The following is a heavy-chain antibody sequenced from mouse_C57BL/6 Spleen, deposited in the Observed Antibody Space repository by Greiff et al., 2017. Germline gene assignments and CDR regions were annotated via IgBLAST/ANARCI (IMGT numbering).Heavy chain of an antibody. CDR3: ARRAGGFITDYFDY. V-gene: IGHV8-12*01. CDR2: IYWDDDK. J-gene: IGHJ2*01. CDR1: GFSLSTSGMG. Sequence: QVTLKESGPGILQSSQTLSLTCSFSGFSLSTSGMGVSWIRQPSGKGLEWLAHIYWDDDKRYNPSLKSRLTISKNTSRNQVFLKSTSVDTADTATYYGARRAGGFITDYFDYWGQGTTLTVSS. D-gene: IGHD1-1*01.